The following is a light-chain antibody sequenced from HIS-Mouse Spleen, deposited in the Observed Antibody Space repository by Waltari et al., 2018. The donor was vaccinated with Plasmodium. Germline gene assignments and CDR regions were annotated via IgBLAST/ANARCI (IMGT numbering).Light chain of an antibody. Sequence: QSALTQPASVSGSPGQSITISCTGTSSYVGGYNYVSWYQQNPGKAPKLMIYDVSNRPAGVSNSFSGSKSGNTASRAISGLQAEDEADYYCSSYTSSSTLNYVFGTGTKVTVL. CDR3: SSYTSSSTLNYV. CDR1: SSYVGGYNY. J-gene: IGLJ1*01. V-gene: IGLV2-14*03. CDR2: DVS.